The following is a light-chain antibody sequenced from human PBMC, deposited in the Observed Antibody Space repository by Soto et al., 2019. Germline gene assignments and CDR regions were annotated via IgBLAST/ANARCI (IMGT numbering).Light chain of an antibody. Sequence: EIVLTQSPGTLSLSPGEGATLSCRASQSVSSSLLAWFQQKPGHAPRLLIHDVSSRATGIPDRFSGSGSGTDFTLSISSLEPEDFAVYYCHQYGSSPLTFGQGTKLEIK. J-gene: IGKJ2*01. V-gene: IGKV3-20*01. CDR1: QSVSSSL. CDR2: DVS. CDR3: HQYGSSPLT.